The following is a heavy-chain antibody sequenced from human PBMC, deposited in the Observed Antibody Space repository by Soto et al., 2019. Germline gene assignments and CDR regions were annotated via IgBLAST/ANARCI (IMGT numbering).Heavy chain of an antibody. CDR2: IDPRSGGT. Sequence: ASVKVSCKVSGYPFTTYYIHWVRQAPGQGLEWMGWIDPRSGGTVYEQKFQGGVTMTRDTSISTVYMDLSGLTSDDTALYYCATDDYGIFPYWGQGSLVTVSS. J-gene: IGHJ4*02. CDR1: GYPFTTYY. D-gene: IGHD3-10*01. V-gene: IGHV1-2*02. CDR3: ATDDYGIFPY.